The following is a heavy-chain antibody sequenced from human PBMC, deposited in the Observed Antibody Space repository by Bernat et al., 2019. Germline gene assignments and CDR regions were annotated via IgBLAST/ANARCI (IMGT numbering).Heavy chain of an antibody. CDR3: AKVWFGSYYYYSGMDV. CDR2: ISGSGGST. J-gene: IGHJ6*02. V-gene: IGHV3-23*04. D-gene: IGHD3-10*01. Sequence: EVQLVESGGGLVQPGGSLRLSCAASGFTFSSYAMSWVRQAPGKGLEWVSAISGSGGSTYVADSVKVRFTISRDNSKNTLYLQMNILRAEDTAVYYCAKVWFGSYYYYSGMDVWGQGTTVTVSS. CDR1: GFTFSSYA.